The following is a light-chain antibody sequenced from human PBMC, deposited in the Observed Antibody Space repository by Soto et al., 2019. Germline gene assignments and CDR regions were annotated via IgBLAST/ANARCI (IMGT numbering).Light chain of an antibody. CDR3: SSYTTTSTLV. Sequence: QYAVTQPASVSGSPGQSITIACTGTIRVVVSYNLFSCYQQRPGEAPKLIISEVRNRPSGISYRFTGSKSGNTASLTISGLQTEDEADYYCSSYTTTSTLVFCGGTKVTV. CDR1: IRVVVSYNL. CDR2: EVR. V-gene: IGLV2-14*01. J-gene: IGLJ3*02.